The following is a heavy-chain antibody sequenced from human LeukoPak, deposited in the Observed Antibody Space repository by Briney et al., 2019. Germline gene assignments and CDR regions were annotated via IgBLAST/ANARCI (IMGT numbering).Heavy chain of an antibody. CDR3: ARDDAYSSSWYY. Sequence: PGGSLRLSCAASGFTFSSYSMNWVRQAPGKGLEWVSSISSSSSYIYYADLVKGRFTISRDNAKNSLYLQMNSLRAEDTAVYYCARDDAYSSSWYYWGQGTLVTVSS. CDR2: ISSSSSYI. V-gene: IGHV3-21*01. J-gene: IGHJ4*02. CDR1: GFTFSSYS. D-gene: IGHD6-13*01.